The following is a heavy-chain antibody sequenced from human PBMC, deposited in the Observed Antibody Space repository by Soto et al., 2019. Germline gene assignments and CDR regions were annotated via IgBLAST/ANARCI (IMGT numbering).Heavy chain of an antibody. Sequence: QVQLVQSGAEVKKPGSSVKVSCKASGGTFSSYTISWVRQAPGQGLEWMGRIIPILGIANYAQKFQGRVTITADKSTSTAYMELSSLRSEDTAVYYCARDSIESEPTGTGWFGPWGQGTLVTVSS. J-gene: IGHJ5*02. CDR1: GGTFSSYT. CDR2: IIPILGIA. D-gene: IGHD1-1*01. V-gene: IGHV1-69*08. CDR3: ARDSIESEPTGTGWFGP.